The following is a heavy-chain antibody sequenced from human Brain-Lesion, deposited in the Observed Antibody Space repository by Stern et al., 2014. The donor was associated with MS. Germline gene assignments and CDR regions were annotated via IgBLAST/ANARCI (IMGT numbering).Heavy chain of an antibody. CDR3: ARFEARITRYYDGMDV. V-gene: IGHV4-61*02. J-gene: IGHJ6*02. CDR2: IYTSGST. D-gene: IGHD1-20*01. CDR1: GGSISSGSYY. Sequence: QVQLVQSGPGLVKPSQTLSLTCTVSGGSISSGSYYWSWLRQPAGKGLEWIGQIYTSGSTNNTPSLKSRFTMSLATSKNHFSLNVSSVTAADTAVYYCARFEARITRYYDGMDVWGQGTTVTVSS.